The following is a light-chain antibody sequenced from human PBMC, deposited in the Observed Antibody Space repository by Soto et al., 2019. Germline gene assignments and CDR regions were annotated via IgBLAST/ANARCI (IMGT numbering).Light chain of an antibody. CDR1: QDISNY. Sequence: DIQMTQSPSSLSASVGDRVTITRQASQDISNYLNWYQQKPGEAPKLLIYDASNLETGVPSRFSGSGSGTDFTFTISSLQPEDIATYYCQQYDNPPPFTFGPGTKVDIK. CDR3: QQYDNPPPFT. V-gene: IGKV1-33*01. CDR2: DAS. J-gene: IGKJ3*01.